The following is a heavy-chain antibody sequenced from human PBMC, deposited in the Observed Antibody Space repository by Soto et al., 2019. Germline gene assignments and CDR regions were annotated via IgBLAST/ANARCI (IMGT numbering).Heavy chain of an antibody. D-gene: IGHD2-15*01. CDR1: GYTFSTYY. J-gene: IGHJ6*02. CDR3: ATLQASWIYSPRLVREYSAMDV. V-gene: IGHV1-46*01. Sequence: QVQLVQSGAEVKKPGSSVRLSCKTSGYTFSTYYMHWVRLAPGQGLEWMGMINPSGGSTRFAHKFKGRLIMNRDTSTITVYMELSRLRSEDTAVYFCATLQASWIYSPRLVREYSAMDVWGQGTTVIVSS. CDR2: INPSGGST.